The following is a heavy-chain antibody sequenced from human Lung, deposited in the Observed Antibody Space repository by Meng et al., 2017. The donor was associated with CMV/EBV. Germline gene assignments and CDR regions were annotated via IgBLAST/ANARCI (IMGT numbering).Heavy chain of an antibody. CDR1: GFTFSIYA. V-gene: IGHV3-23*01. D-gene: IGHD2-2*01. CDR2: ISGGGGRT. CDR3: ARATLDYLSSSSCYPLDY. Sequence: GESLKISCAASGFTFSIYAMTWVRQAPGKGLEWVADISGGGGRTYYADSVKGRFTISRDNSKNTLYLQVNSLRAEDTAVYYCARATLDYLSSSSCYPLDYWGQGXMVTVSS. J-gene: IGHJ4*01.